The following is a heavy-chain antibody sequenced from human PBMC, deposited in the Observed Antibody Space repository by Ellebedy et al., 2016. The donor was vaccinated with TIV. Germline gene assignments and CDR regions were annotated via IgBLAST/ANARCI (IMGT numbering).Heavy chain of an antibody. Sequence: GESLKISXKGSGYSFSSYWIGWVRQMPGKGLEWMGIIYPGDSDTRYSPSFQGQVTISADKSISTAYLQWSSLKASDTAMYYCASGPGSGNYYYYGMDVWGQGTTVTVSS. V-gene: IGHV5-51*01. CDR3: ASGPGSGNYYYYGMDV. CDR2: IYPGDSDT. D-gene: IGHD3-10*01. J-gene: IGHJ6*02. CDR1: GYSFSSYW.